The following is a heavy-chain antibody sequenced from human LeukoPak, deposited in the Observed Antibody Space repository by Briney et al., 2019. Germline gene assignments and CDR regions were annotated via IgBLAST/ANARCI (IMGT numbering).Heavy chain of an antibody. CDR3: AREYSYGNYYYYGMDV. Sequence: PGGSLRVSCAASGFTFSSYWMHWVRQAPGKGLVWVSRINSDGSSTSYADSVKGRFTISRDNAKNTLYLQMNSLRAEDTAVYYCAREYSYGNYYYYGMDVWGQGTTVTVSS. J-gene: IGHJ6*02. D-gene: IGHD5-18*01. V-gene: IGHV3-74*01. CDR1: GFTFSSYW. CDR2: INSDGSST.